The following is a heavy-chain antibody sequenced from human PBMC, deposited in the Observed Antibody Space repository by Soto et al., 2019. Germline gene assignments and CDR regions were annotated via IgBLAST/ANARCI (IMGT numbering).Heavy chain of an antibody. Sequence: GGSLRLSCAASGFTVSSNYMSWVRQAPGKGLEWVSVIYSGGSTYYADSVKGRFTISRHNSKNTLYLQMNSLRAEDTAVYYCARSKLGSDYVFYFDYWGQGTLVTVSS. CDR2: IYSGGST. CDR1: GFTVSSNY. J-gene: IGHJ4*02. V-gene: IGHV3-53*04. D-gene: IGHD3-16*01. CDR3: ARSKLGSDYVFYFDY.